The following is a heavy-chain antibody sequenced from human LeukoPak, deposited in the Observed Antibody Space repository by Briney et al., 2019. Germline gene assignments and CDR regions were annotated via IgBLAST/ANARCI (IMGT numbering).Heavy chain of an antibody. J-gene: IGHJ4*02. V-gene: IGHV4-38-2*01. D-gene: IGHD3-16*01. CDR3: VHWGSPNFDY. Sequence: PSETLSLTCAVSGYSISSGYYCGWIRQPPGKGLEWIGSIYHSGSTYYNPSLKSRVTISVDTSKNQFSLKLSSVTAADTAVYYCVHWGSPNFDYWGQGTLVTVSS. CDR1: GYSISSGYY. CDR2: IYHSGST.